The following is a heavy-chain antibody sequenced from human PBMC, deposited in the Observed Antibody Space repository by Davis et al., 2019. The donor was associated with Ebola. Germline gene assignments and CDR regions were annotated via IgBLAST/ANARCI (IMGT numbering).Heavy chain of an antibody. CDR1: GGTFSSYA. D-gene: IGHD3-10*01. Sequence: SVKVSCKASGGTFSSYAISWVRQAPGQGLEWMGGIIPILGIANYAQKLQGRVTMTTDTSTSTAYMELRSLRSDDTAVYYFARETLLWFRELLGGGGYYFDYWGQGTLVTVSS. V-gene: IGHV1-69*10. J-gene: IGHJ4*02. CDR2: IIPILGIA. CDR3: ARETLLWFRELLGGGGYYFDY.